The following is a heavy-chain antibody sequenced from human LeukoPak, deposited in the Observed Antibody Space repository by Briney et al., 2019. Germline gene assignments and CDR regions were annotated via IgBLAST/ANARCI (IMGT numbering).Heavy chain of an antibody. D-gene: IGHD6-6*01. Sequence: GGSLRLSCAASGFTFSSYWMSWVRQAPGKGLEWEANIKQDGSEKYYVGSVKGRFTISRDNAKDSLYLKMNSLRAEDRAVYYCARDGPYSSSATHPPWGQGTLVTVST. CDR1: GFTFSSYW. V-gene: IGHV3-7*03. J-gene: IGHJ5*02. CDR2: IKQDGSEK. CDR3: ARDGPYSSSATHPP.